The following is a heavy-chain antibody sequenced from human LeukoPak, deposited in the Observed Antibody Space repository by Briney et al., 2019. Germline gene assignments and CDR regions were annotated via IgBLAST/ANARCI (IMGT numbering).Heavy chain of an antibody. D-gene: IGHD2-8*02. CDR2: ISYDGSNK. J-gene: IGHJ4*02. CDR1: GFTFSSYA. CDR3: WVGTGPFDY. V-gene: IGHV3-30*01. Sequence: GSLRLSCAASGFTFSSYAMHWVRQAPGKGLEWVALISYDGSNKYYADSVKGRFTISRDNSKNTLYLRMNSLRAEGTAVYYCWVGTGPFDYWGQGTLVTVSS.